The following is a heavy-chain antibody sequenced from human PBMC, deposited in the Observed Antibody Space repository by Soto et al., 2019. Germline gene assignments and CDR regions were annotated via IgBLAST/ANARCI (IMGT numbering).Heavy chain of an antibody. V-gene: IGHV3-33*01. D-gene: IGHD6-13*01. CDR1: GFTFSYYG. CDR2: IWYDRSNK. Sequence: GGSLRLSCAASGFTFSYYGMHWARQTPGKGLEWVAVIWYDRSNKYYVDSVKGRFTVSRDNAKNTLYLQMSSMRADDTGFYYCARHSVPTAAANWFDSWGQGTQVTVSS. J-gene: IGHJ5*01. CDR3: ARHSVPTAAANWFDS.